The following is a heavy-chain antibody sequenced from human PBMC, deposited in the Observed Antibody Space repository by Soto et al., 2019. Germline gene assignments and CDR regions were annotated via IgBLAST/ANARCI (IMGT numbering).Heavy chain of an antibody. CDR2: ISGSGGST. CDR3: AKDFPGVRGVIILSGDY. CDR1: GFTFSSYA. V-gene: IGHV3-23*01. J-gene: IGHJ4*02. D-gene: IGHD3-10*01. Sequence: GGSLRLSCAASGFTFSSYAMSWVRQAPGKGLEWVSAISGSGGSTYYADSVKGRFTISRDNSKNTLYLQMNSLRAEDTAVYYCAKDFPGVRGVIILSGDYWGQGTLVTVSS.